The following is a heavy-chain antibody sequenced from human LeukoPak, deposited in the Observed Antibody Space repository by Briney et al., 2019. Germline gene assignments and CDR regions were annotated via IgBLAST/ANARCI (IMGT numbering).Heavy chain of an antibody. J-gene: IGHJ4*02. CDR3: ARAGHSAYRSGGDY. Sequence: GRSLRLSCAASGFTFTTYCMHWVRQAPGKLLVWVSRINTDVSSASYADSVKRRFTISRDTAKNTLYLQMNSLRAEDTAVYYRARAGHSAYRSGGDYWGQGTLVTVSS. V-gene: IGHV3-74*01. CDR1: GFTFTTYC. CDR2: INTDVSSA. D-gene: IGHD5-12*01.